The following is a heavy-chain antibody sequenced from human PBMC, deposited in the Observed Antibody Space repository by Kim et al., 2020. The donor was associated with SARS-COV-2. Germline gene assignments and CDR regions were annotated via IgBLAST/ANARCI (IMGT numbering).Heavy chain of an antibody. D-gene: IGHD3-9*01. J-gene: IGHJ4*02. V-gene: IGHV1-18*01. CDR2: ISAYNGNT. Sequence: ASVKVSCKPSGYTFTSYGISWVRQAPGQGLEWMGWISAYNGNTNYAQKLQGRVTMTTDTSTSTAYMELRSLRSDDTAVYYCARDGDVRGRYFDWSTSADYWGQGTLVTVSS. CDR3: ARDGDVRGRYFDWSTSADY. CDR1: GYTFTSYG.